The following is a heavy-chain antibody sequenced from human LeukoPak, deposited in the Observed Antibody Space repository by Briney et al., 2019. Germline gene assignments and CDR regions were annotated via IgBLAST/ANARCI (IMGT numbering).Heavy chain of an antibody. Sequence: PGGTLRLSCAASGFTFSSYGMSWVRQAPGKGLEWISAMSGSGGTTYYVDSVKGRFTISRDNSKNTLYLQMNSLRVDDTAVYYCAKAGGGGAITMVRGVKGDYYYMDVWGKGTTVTISS. D-gene: IGHD3-10*01. CDR3: AKAGGGGAITMVRGVKGDYYYMDV. CDR2: MSGSGGTT. J-gene: IGHJ6*03. V-gene: IGHV3-23*01. CDR1: GFTFSSYG.